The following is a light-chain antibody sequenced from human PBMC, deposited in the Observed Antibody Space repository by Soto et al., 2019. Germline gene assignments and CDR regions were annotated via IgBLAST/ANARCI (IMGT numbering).Light chain of an antibody. J-gene: IGKJ2*01. V-gene: IGKV1-5*03. CDR3: QQYNNYPYT. CDR1: QSIIRW. Sequence: DIQMTQSPSTLSASVGDRVTITCRASQSIIRWLAWYQQKPGKAPNLLIYKASSLETGVPSRFSGSGSGTEFTLTISSLQPDDFATYFCQQYNNYPYTFGQGTKLEIK. CDR2: KAS.